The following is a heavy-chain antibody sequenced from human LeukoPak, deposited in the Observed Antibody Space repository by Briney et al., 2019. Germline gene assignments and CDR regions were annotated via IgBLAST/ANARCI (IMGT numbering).Heavy chain of an antibody. J-gene: IGHJ4*02. Sequence: SETLSLTCAVYGGSFSGYYWSWIRQPPGKGLEWIGEINHSGSTNYNPSLKSRVTISVDTSKNQFSLKLSSVTAADTAVYYCARHARLAYCGGDCYPKRVFDYWGQGTLVTVSS. CDR3: ARHARLAYCGGDCYPKRVFDY. D-gene: IGHD2-21*02. V-gene: IGHV4-34*01. CDR1: GGSFSGYY. CDR2: INHSGST.